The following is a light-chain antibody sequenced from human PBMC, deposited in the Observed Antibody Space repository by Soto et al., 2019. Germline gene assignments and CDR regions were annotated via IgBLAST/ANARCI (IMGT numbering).Light chain of an antibody. CDR2: GAS. CDR3: QQYDSSPQT. J-gene: IGKJ1*01. CDR1: QSVTTD. V-gene: IGKV3-20*01. Sequence: EIVLTQSPGTLSLSPGERATLSCRASQSVTTDLAWYQQKPGQAPRLLIYGASSRATGIPGRFSGSGSGTEFTLTISRLESEDFAVYYCQQYDSSPQTFGQGTKVDIK.